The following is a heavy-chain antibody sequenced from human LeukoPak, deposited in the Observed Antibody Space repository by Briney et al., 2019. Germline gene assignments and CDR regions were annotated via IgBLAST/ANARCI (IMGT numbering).Heavy chain of an antibody. CDR1: GFTFSSYA. CDR3: AKSGDSSGYYYQFDY. J-gene: IGHJ4*02. V-gene: IGHV3-23*01. CDR2: ISGSGGST. Sequence: GGSLRLSCAASGFTFSSYAMSWVRQAPGKGLEWVSAISGSGGSTYYADSVKGRFTISRDNSKNTLYLQMNSLRAEDTAVYYCAKSGDSSGYYYQFDYWGQGTLVTVSS. D-gene: IGHD3-22*01.